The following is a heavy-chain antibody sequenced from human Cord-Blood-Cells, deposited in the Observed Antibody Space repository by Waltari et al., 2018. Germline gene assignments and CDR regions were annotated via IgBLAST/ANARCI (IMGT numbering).Heavy chain of an antibody. CDR2: IIPIFGTA. V-gene: IGHV1-69*01. CDR3: ARGIAAAGIQIDY. CDR1: GGTFSSSA. J-gene: IGHJ4*02. D-gene: IGHD6-13*01. Sequence: QVQLVQSGAEVKKPGSSVKVSCKASGGTFSSSAIRWVRPAPGQGLEWMGGIIPIFGTANYAQKFQGRVTITADESTSTAYMELSSLRSEDTAVYYCARGIAAAGIQIDYWGQGTLVTVSS.